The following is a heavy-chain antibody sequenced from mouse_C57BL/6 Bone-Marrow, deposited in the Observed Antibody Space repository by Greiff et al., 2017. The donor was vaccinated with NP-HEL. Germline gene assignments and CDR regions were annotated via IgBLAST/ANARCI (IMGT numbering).Heavy chain of an antibody. V-gene: IGHV1-26*01. D-gene: IGHD2-2*01. CDR3: ARLGFYYGYDGFAY. CDR2: INPNNGGT. CDR1: GYTFTDYY. J-gene: IGHJ3*01. Sequence: EVQLQQSGPELVKPGASVKISCKASGYTFTDYYMNWVKQSHGKSLEWIGDINPNNGGTSYNQKFKGKATLTVDKSSSTAYMELRSLTSEDSAVYYCARLGFYYGYDGFAYWGQGTLVTVSA.